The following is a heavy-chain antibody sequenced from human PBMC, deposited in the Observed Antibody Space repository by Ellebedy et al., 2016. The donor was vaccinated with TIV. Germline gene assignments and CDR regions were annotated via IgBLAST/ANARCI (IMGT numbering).Heavy chain of an antibody. CDR3: ARGGATSSRYWRN. Sequence: GESLKISCAASGFTVRSNSMSWVRQAPGKGLEWVSVIETGGNTYYAYSVKGRFTISRDNSKDTLYLQMNSLRAEDTAVYYCARGGATSSRYWRNWGQGALVTVSS. CDR1: GFTVRSNS. J-gene: IGHJ4*02. V-gene: IGHV3-53*01. D-gene: IGHD2-2*01. CDR2: IETGGNT.